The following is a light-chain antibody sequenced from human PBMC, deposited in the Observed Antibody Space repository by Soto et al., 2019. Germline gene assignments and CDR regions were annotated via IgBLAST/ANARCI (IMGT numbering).Light chain of an antibody. Sequence: EVVLTQSPATLSLSPGERATLSCRASQSISTFLAWYQQKPGQVPRLLIYDASNRATGIPARFSGSGSGTDFTLTISRLEPEDFAMYHCQYYGTSPAFGQGTKVDIK. CDR2: DAS. V-gene: IGKV3-11*01. CDR3: QYYGTSPA. J-gene: IGKJ1*01. CDR1: QSISTF.